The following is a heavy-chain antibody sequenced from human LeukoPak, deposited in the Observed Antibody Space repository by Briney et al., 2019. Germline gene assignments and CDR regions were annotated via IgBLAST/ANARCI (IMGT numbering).Heavy chain of an antibody. CDR3: AKEVTPGALLYGPFDY. V-gene: IGHV1-69*05. D-gene: IGHD4-23*01. J-gene: IGHJ4*02. Sequence: SVKVSCKASGGTFSSYAISWVRQAPGQGLEWMGGIIPIFGTANYAQKFQGRVTITTDESTSTAYVELSSLRSEDTAVYYCAKEVTPGALLYGPFDYWGQGTLVTVSS. CDR2: IIPIFGTA. CDR1: GGTFSSYA.